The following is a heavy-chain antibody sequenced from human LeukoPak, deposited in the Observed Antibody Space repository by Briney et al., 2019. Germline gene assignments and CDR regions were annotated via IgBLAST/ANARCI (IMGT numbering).Heavy chain of an antibody. D-gene: IGHD2-2*01. CDR2: INHSGST. J-gene: IGHJ6*02. Sequence: SETLSLTCTVSGGSISSYYWSWIRQPPGKGLEWIGEINHSGSTNYNPSLKSRVTISVDTSKNQFSLKLSSVTAADTAVYYCARGLPIVVVPAAIDGMDVWGQGTTVTVSS. CDR3: ARGLPIVVVPAAIDGMDV. CDR1: GGSISSYY. V-gene: IGHV4-34*01.